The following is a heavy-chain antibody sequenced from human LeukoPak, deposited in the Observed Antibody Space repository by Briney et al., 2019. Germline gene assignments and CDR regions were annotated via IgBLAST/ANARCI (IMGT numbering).Heavy chain of an antibody. CDR1: GYSFTAYY. V-gene: IGHV1-2*02. D-gene: IGHD4-17*01. CDR3: ARGGDYGDYRFDP. CDR2: INPTSEGT. Sequence: ASVKVSCKTSGYSFTAYYMHWVRQAPGQGLQWMGWINPTSEGTNYAQKFQGRVTITADESTSTAYMELSSLRSEDTAVYYCARGGDYGDYRFDPWGQGTLVTVSS. J-gene: IGHJ5*02.